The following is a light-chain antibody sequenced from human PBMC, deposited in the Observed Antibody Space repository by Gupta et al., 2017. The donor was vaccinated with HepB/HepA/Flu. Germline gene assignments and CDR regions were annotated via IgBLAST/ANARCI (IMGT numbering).Light chain of an antibody. CDR3: QQCYDILYT. Sequence: DIQMTQSPSSLSASVGDRVTITRRSSQTISTFLNWYQQKPGKAPKLHLPTISSLQSGVPSRFSGSGSGTNFTLTISRLQPEDFATYYCQQCYDILYTFGQGTKLEIK. CDR2: TIS. V-gene: IGKV1-39*01. CDR1: QTISTF. J-gene: IGKJ2*01.